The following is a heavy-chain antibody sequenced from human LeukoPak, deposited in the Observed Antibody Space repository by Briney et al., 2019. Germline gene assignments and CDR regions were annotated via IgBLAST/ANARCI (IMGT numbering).Heavy chain of an antibody. Sequence: GSLRLSCATSGLHFTNYAMSWVRQAPGKGLECIGEIYHSGSANYNPSLQSRVTISVDTSKNQFSLKLSSVTAADTAVYYCARGLGGGNSVYFDLWGRGTLVTVSS. CDR1: GLHFTNYA. J-gene: IGHJ2*01. D-gene: IGHD4-23*01. V-gene: IGHV4-34*01. CDR2: IYHSGSA. CDR3: ARGLGGGNSVYFDL.